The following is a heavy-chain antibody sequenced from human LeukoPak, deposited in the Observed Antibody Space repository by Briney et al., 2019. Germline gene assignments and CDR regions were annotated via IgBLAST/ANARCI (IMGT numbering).Heavy chain of an antibody. CDR1: GYSISSGYY. J-gene: IGHJ6*03. V-gene: IGHV4-38-2*02. CDR2: IYHSGST. CDR3: ARFQSRLYYYYYMDV. Sequence: SETLSLXCTVSGYSISSGYYWGWIRQPPGKGLEWIGSIYHSGSTYYNPSLKSRVTISVDTSKTQFSLKLSSVTAADTAVYYCARFQSRLYYYYYMDVWGKGTTVTVSS.